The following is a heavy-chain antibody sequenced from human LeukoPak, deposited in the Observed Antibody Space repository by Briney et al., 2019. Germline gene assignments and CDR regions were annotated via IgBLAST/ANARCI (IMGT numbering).Heavy chain of an antibody. CDR2: ISGSGGST. Sequence: GGSLRLSCAASGFTFSSYAMSWVRQAPGKGLEWVSAISGSGGSTYYADSVKGRFTISRDNSKNTLYLQINSLRAEDTAVYYCAKDDHSGSYFDYWGQGTLVTVSS. CDR3: AKDDHSGSYFDY. V-gene: IGHV3-23*01. D-gene: IGHD1-26*01. J-gene: IGHJ4*02. CDR1: GFTFSSYA.